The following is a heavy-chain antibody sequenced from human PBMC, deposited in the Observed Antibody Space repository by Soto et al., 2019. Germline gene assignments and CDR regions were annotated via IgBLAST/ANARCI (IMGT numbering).Heavy chain of an antibody. CDR2: ISSSSSYI. V-gene: IGHV3-21*01. Sequence: GGSLRHSCAASGGTFSSYSRNWVRQAPGKGLEWVSSISSSSSYIYYADSVKGRFTISRDNAKNSLYLQMNSLRAEDTAVYYCARDLPYDPTNAFDIWGQGTMVTVSS. CDR3: ARDLPYDPTNAFDI. D-gene: IGHD5-12*01. CDR1: GGTFSSYS. J-gene: IGHJ3*02.